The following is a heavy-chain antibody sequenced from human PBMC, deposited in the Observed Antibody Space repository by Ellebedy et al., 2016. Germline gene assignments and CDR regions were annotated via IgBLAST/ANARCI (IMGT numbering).Heavy chain of an antibody. CDR2: ISWNSDSI. D-gene: IGHD1-7*01. CDR3: AKEGITGTLDY. J-gene: IGHJ4*02. Sequence: SLKISXAASGFIFSSYWMHWVRQAPGKGLEWVSGISWNSDSIGYADSVKGRFTISRDNAKNSLYLQMNSLRAEDTALYYCAKEGITGTLDYWGQGTLVTVSS. CDR1: GFIFSSYW. V-gene: IGHV3-9*01.